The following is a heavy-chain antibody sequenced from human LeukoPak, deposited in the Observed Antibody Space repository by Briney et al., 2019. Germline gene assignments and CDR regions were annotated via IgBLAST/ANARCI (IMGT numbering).Heavy chain of an antibody. J-gene: IGHJ4*02. CDR1: GFTFSSYA. CDR3: AKAGLDDIAVVPAASRYYFDY. CDR2: ISYDGSNK. Sequence: GRSLRLSCAASGFTFSSYAMHWVRQAPGKGLEWAAVISYDGSNKYYADSVKGRFTISRDNSKNTLYLQMNSLRAEDTAVYYCAKAGLDDIAVVPAASRYYFDYWGQGTLVTVSS. V-gene: IGHV3-30-3*01. D-gene: IGHD2-2*01.